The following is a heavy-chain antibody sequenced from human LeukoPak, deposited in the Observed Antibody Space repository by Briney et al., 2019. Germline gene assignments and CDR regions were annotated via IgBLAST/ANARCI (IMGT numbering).Heavy chain of an antibody. CDR1: GGSISSYY. V-gene: IGHV4-59*12. D-gene: IGHD5-12*01. Sequence: SETLSLTCTVSGGSISSYYWSWIRQPPGKGLEWIGYIYYSGSTNYNPSLKSRVTISVDTSKNQFSLKLSSVTAADTAVYYCARSKWLRFIVHWFDPWGQGTLVTVSS. CDR3: ARSKWLRFIVHWFDP. CDR2: IYYSGST. J-gene: IGHJ5*02.